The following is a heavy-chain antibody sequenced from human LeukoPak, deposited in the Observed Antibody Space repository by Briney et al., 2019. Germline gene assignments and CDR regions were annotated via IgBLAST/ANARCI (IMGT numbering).Heavy chain of an antibody. Sequence: PGGSLRLSCAASGSSFSSYVMSWVRQAPGKGLEWVSAVSGSGGSTYSADSVKGRFTISRDNSKNMVYLQTSSLRAEDTAVYYCARAGSWSSRPYFDYWGQGILVSVSS. CDR3: ARAGSWSSRPYFDY. CDR1: GSSFSSYV. CDR2: VSGSGGST. J-gene: IGHJ4*02. V-gene: IGHV3-23*01. D-gene: IGHD1-26*01.